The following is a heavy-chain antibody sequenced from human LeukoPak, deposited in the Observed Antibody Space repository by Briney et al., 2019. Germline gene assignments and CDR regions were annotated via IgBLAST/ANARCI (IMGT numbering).Heavy chain of an antibody. CDR3: ARDLGTVSNWFDP. CDR1: GFTFSSYW. V-gene: IGHV3-7*01. Sequence: GGSLRLSCAASGFTFSSYWMSWVRQAPGKGLEWVANIKQDGSEKYCVDSVKGRFTISRDNAKNSLYLQMNSLRAEDTAVYYCARDLGTVSNWFDPWGQGTLVTVSS. D-gene: IGHD4-17*01. CDR2: IKQDGSEK. J-gene: IGHJ5*02.